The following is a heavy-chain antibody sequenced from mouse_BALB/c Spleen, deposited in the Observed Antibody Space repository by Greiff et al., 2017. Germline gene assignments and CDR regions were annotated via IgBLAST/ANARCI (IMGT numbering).Heavy chain of an antibody. J-gene: IGHJ3*01. CDR1: GYSFTGYN. V-gene: IGHV1-39*01. CDR3: AREGELGLGFAY. D-gene: IGHD3-1*01. Sequence: VQLQQSGPELEKPGASVKISCKASGYSFTGYNMNWVKQSNGKSLEWIGNIEPYYGGTSYNQKFKGKATLTVDKSSSTTYMQLKSLTSEDAAVYYCAREGELGLGFAYWGQGTLVTVSA. CDR2: IEPYYGGT.